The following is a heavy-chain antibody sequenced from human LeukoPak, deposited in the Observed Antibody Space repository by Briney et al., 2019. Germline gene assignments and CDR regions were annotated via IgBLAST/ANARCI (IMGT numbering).Heavy chain of an antibody. Sequence: PGGSLRLSCAASGFTFSTYWMSWVRQAPGKGLEWVANIKQDGSEKYYVDSVKGRFTISRDNAKNSLYLQMNSLRAEDTAAFYCARLNMGGAFPLFDYWGRGTLVTVSS. D-gene: IGHD1-26*01. CDR1: GFTFSTYW. J-gene: IGHJ4*02. CDR2: IKQDGSEK. CDR3: ARLNMGGAFPLFDY. V-gene: IGHV3-7*01.